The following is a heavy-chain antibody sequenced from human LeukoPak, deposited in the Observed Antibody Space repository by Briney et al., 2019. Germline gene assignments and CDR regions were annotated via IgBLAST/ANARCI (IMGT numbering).Heavy chain of an antibody. J-gene: IGHJ6*03. Sequence: PGGSLRLSCAASGFTFSNYWMTWVRQAPGKGPEWVANINQDGSEEYYVDSVKGRFTISRDNAKNSLYLQMNSLRAEDTAVYYCAREGRNEVYAIYYYYYMDVWGKGTTVTVSS. CDR1: GFTFSNYW. CDR3: AREGRNEVYAIYYYYYMDV. CDR2: INQDGSEE. V-gene: IGHV3-7*01. D-gene: IGHD2-8*01.